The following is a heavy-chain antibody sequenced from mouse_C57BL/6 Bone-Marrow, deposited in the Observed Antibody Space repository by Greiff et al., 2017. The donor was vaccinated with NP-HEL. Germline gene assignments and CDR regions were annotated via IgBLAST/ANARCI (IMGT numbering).Heavy chain of an antibody. CDR1: GYTFTSYW. J-gene: IGHJ3*01. CDR2: IHPNSGST. V-gene: IGHV1-64*01. Sequence: QVQLKQSGAELVKPGASVKLSCKASGYTFTSYWMHSVKQRPGQGLEWIGMIHPNSGSTNYNEKFKSKATLTVDKSSSTAYMQLSSLTSEDSAVYYCARKGFAYWGQGTLVTVSA. CDR3: ARKGFAY.